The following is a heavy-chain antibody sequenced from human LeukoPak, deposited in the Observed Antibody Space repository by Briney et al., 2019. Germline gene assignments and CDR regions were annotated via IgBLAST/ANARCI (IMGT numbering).Heavy chain of an antibody. J-gene: IGHJ4*02. Sequence: PGRSLRLSCAASGFTFSSYGMHWVRQAPGKGLEWVAVISYDGSNKYYADSVKGRFTISRDNSKNTLYLQMNSLRAEDTAVYYCARDQWYRGIAVAGFDYWGQGTLVTVSS. D-gene: IGHD6-19*01. CDR3: ARDQWYRGIAVAGFDY. V-gene: IGHV3-30*19. CDR1: GFTFSSYG. CDR2: ISYDGSNK.